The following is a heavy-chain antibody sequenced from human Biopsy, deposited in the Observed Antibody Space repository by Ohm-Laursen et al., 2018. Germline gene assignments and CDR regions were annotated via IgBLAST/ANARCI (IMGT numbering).Heavy chain of an antibody. V-gene: IGHV4-59*08. J-gene: IGHJ4*02. D-gene: IGHD2-15*01. CDR2: ISNSGNT. CDR3: ARRGSGGRSFDY. CDR1: GDSINSSY. Sequence: SDTLSLTCTVSGDSINSSYWSWIRQPPGKGLEWIGFISNSGNTNYNPSLKSRVTISVDTSKNQISLKLDSVTVADTAVFYCARRGSGGRSFDYWGQGFLVTVSS.